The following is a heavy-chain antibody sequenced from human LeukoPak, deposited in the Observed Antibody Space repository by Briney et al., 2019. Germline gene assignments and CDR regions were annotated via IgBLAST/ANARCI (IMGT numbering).Heavy chain of an antibody. J-gene: IGHJ4*02. V-gene: IGHV3-21*01. CDR1: GFTFSSYS. CDR2: ISSSSSYI. CDR3: ARGDGYNPNQYYFDY. D-gene: IGHD5-24*01. Sequence: GGSLRLSCAASGFTFSSYSMNWVRQAPGKGPEWVSSISSSSSYIYYADSVKGRFTISRDNAKNSLHLQMNSLRVEDTAVYYCARGDGYNPNQYYFDYWGQGTLVTVSS.